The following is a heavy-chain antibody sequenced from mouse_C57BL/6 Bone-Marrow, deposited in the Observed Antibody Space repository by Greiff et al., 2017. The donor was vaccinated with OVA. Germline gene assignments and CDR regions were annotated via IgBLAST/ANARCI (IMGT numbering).Heavy chain of an antibody. CDR1: GYTFTDYY. CDR2: INPNNGGT. J-gene: IGHJ2*01. Sequence: EVQLQQSGPELVKPGASVKISCKASGYTFTDYYMNWVKQSPGKSLEWIGDINPNNGGTSYNQKFKGKATLTVDKSSSTAYMELRSLTSEDSAVYYCSYGSSSYFDYWGQGTTLTVSS. CDR3: SYGSSSYFDY. V-gene: IGHV1-26*01. D-gene: IGHD1-1*01.